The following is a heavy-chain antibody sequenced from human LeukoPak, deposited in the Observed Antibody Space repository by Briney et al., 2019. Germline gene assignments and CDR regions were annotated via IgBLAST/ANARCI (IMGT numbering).Heavy chain of an antibody. J-gene: IGHJ4*02. D-gene: IGHD3-3*01. Sequence: SETLSLTCAVYGGSFSGYYWSWIRQPPGKGLEWIGEINHSGSTNYNPSLKSRVTISVDTSKSQFSLKLSSVTAADTAVYYCARQAKRIWSPYYFDYWGQGTLVTVSS. CDR3: ARQAKRIWSPYYFDY. CDR1: GGSFSGYY. CDR2: INHSGST. V-gene: IGHV4-34*01.